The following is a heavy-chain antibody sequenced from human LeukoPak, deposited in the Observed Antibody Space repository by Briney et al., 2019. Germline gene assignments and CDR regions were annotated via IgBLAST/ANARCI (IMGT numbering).Heavy chain of an antibody. Sequence: GGSLRLSCAASGFTFSSYAMHWVRQAPGKGLEWVAVISYDGSNKYYADSVKGRFTISRDNSKNTLYLQMNSLRAEDTAVYYCAKKLGIENFDYWGQGTLVTVSS. CDR3: AKKLGIENFDY. D-gene: IGHD7-27*01. CDR2: ISYDGSNK. V-gene: IGHV3-30-3*02. J-gene: IGHJ4*02. CDR1: GFTFSSYA.